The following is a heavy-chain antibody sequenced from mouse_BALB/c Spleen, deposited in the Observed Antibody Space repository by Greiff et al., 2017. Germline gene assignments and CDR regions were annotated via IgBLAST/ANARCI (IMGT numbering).Heavy chain of an antibody. Sequence: EVKVVESGGGLVQPGGSLKLSCAASGFTFSSYTMSWVRQTPEKRLEWVAYISNGGGSTYYPDTVKGRFTISRDNAKNTLYLQMSSLKSEDTAMYYCARRTTATPYAMDYWGQGTSVTVSS. CDR1: GFTFSSYT. V-gene: IGHV5-12-2*01. J-gene: IGHJ4*01. D-gene: IGHD1-2*01. CDR2: ISNGGGST. CDR3: ARRTTATPYAMDY.